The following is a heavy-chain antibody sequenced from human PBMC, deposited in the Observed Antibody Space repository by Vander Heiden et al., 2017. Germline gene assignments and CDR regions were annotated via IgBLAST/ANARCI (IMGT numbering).Heavy chain of an antibody. J-gene: IGHJ6*02. V-gene: IGHV3-9*01. CDR3: AKDRLMNYYYQNMDV. CDR1: GLTCEKFA. CDR2: ISWNGGNI. Sequence: EVQLVESGGGLVQPGRSMSLSCAASGLTCEKFAMHWVRQAPGKGLEWVLGISWNGGNIAYADSVKGRFTISRDNAKTFLYLQMNSLRPEDTAFYYCAKDRLMNYYYQNMDVWGLGTTVTVSS. D-gene: IGHD2-8*01.